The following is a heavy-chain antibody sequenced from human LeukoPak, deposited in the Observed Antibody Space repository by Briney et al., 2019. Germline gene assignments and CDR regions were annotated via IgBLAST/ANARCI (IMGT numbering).Heavy chain of an antibody. V-gene: IGHV4-59*13. CDR3: ARDKTGNNWFDP. CDR2: TSYSGST. D-gene: IGHD1-1*01. CDR1: GGSISNYY. Sequence: SETLSLTCTVSGGSISNYYWSWIRQPPGKGLEWIGYTSYSGSTNYNPSLNSRVTISVDTSKNQFSLKLSSVTAADTAVYYCARDKTGNNWFDPWGQGTLVTVSS. J-gene: IGHJ5*02.